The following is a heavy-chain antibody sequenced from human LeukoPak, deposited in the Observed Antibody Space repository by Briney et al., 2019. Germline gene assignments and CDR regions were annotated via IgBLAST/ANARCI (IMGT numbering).Heavy chain of an antibody. Sequence: ASVKVSCKASGYTFTGYYMHWVRQAPGQGLEWMGWINPNSGGTNYAQKFQGWVTMTRDTSISTAYMELSRLRSDDTAVYYCARGSLMYYYDSSGYYYDYWGQGTLVTVSS. CDR2: INPNSGGT. V-gene: IGHV1-2*04. J-gene: IGHJ4*02. CDR1: GYTFTGYY. D-gene: IGHD3-22*01. CDR3: ARGSLMYYYDSSGYYYDY.